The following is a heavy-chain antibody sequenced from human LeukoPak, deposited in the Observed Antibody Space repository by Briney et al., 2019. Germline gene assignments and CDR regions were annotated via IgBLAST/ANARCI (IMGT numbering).Heavy chain of an antibody. CDR1: GASISSGGYS. D-gene: IGHD2-15*01. Sequence: SETLSLTCAVSGASISSGGYSWSWIRQPPGKGLEWIGYIYHSGSTYYNPSLKSRVTISVDRSKNQFSLQLNSATPEDTAVYYCARLGLGGAFDIWGQGTMVTVSS. V-gene: IGHV4-30-2*01. J-gene: IGHJ3*02. CDR2: IYHSGST. CDR3: ARLGLGGAFDI.